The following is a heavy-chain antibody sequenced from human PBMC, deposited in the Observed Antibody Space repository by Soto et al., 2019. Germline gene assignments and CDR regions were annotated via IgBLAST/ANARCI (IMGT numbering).Heavy chain of an antibody. Sequence: QVQLVESGGGVVQPGRSLRLSCAASGFTFSSYGMHWVRQAPGKGLEWVAAISYDGSNKYYADSVKGRFTISGDNSKNTLYVKMNRLRAEDTAVYYCAKDWGYDGSGSYADDAFDIWGQGTMVTVSS. J-gene: IGHJ3*02. CDR2: ISYDGSNK. CDR3: AKDWGYDGSGSYADDAFDI. D-gene: IGHD3-10*01. CDR1: GFTFSSYG. V-gene: IGHV3-30*18.